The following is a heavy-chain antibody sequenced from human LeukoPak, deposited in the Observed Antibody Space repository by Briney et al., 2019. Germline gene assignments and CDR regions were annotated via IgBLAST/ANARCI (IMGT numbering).Heavy chain of an antibody. Sequence: ASVKVSCKASGYTFTGYYMHWVRQAPGQGLEWMGWINPNSGGTNYAQKFQGRVTMTRDTSISTAYMELSRLRSDDTAVYYCARGGHYYASGSYYWFDPWGQGTLVTVSS. V-gene: IGHV1-2*02. CDR1: GYTFTGYY. CDR3: ARGGHYYASGSYYWFDP. CDR2: INPNSGGT. J-gene: IGHJ5*02. D-gene: IGHD3-10*01.